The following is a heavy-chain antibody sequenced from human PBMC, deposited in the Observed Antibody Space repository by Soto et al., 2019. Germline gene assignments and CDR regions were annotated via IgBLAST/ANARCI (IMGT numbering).Heavy chain of an antibody. J-gene: IGHJ4*02. Sequence: QVQLVESGGGVVQPGRSLRLSCAASGFTFSNYAMHWVRQAPGKGLEWVAVLGYDGGSEHHADSVKGRFTISRDDSKNTLYLQMNNLRTDDTALYYCARDYPADYWGQGTLVTVSS. V-gene: IGHV3-30*04. CDR1: GFTFSNYA. CDR3: ARDYPADY. CDR2: LGYDGGSE.